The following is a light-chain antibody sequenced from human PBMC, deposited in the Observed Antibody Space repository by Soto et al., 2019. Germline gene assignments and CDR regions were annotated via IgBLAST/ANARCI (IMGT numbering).Light chain of an antibody. CDR1: QSVSGW. CDR2: DAS. CDR3: QQSETFSGT. Sequence: IQMTQSPSTLSSSLGDTVTVTCRASQSVSGWLAWYQQKPGEAPKLLIYDASALPRGVPSRFSGSGSGTKFTLTIASLKKDDCATYYCQQSETFSGTFGPGTKVDIK. J-gene: IGKJ1*01. V-gene: IGKV1-5*01.